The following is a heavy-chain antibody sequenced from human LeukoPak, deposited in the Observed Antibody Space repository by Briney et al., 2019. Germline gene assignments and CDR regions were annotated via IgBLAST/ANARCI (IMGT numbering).Heavy chain of an antibody. J-gene: IGHJ4*02. CDR3: ASLTYYDFWSGYYTWNYFDY. V-gene: IGHV1-69*01. Sequence: SVKVSCKASGGTFSSYAISWVRQAPGQGLEWMGGIIPIFGTANYAQKFQGSVTITADESTSTAYMELSSLRSEDTAVYYCASLTYYDFWSGYYTWNYFDYWGQGTLVTVSS. CDR2: IIPIFGTA. CDR1: GGTFSSYA. D-gene: IGHD3-3*01.